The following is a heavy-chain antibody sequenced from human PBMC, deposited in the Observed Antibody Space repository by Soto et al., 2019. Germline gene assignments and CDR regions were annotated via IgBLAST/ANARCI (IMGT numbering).Heavy chain of an antibody. Sequence: DVQLLESGGGLVQPEGSVRLSCAASGFTFSSYAMGWVRQGPGKGLEWVAVVSIGGSTHYADSVRGRFTISRDNSKNTLSLQMNSLTAEDTAVYFCAKRRGAGGHFAYWGPGALVTVSS. CDR3: AKRRGAGGHFAY. CDR2: VSIGGST. CDR1: GFTFSSYA. D-gene: IGHD2-15*01. V-gene: IGHV3-23*01. J-gene: IGHJ4*02.